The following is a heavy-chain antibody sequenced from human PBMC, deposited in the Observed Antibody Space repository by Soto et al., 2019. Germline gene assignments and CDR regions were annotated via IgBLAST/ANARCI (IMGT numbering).Heavy chain of an antibody. Sequence: VSVEVSCKASGYTFTGYYLHWVRLAPGQGLEWMGWIKPDSRDTNYAQNFQDRVTMIRDTSISTAYLELSRLRSADTAVYYCARDVADVRVPTALSAGMDVWGQGTTVTVSS. J-gene: IGHJ6*02. D-gene: IGHD2-2*01. V-gene: IGHV1-2*02. CDR2: IKPDSRDT. CDR1: GYTFTGYY. CDR3: ARDVADVRVPTALSAGMDV.